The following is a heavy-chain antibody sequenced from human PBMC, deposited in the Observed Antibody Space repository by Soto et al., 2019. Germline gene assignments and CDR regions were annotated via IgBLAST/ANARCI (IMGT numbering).Heavy chain of an antibody. Sequence: SETLSLTCTVSGGSISSSSYYWGWIRQPPGKGLEWIGSIYYSGSTYYNPSLKSRVTISADTSKNQFSLKLSSVTAADTAVYYCARPFPMVTQGPSDYYYYMDVWGKGTTVTVSS. J-gene: IGHJ6*03. CDR2: IYYSGST. CDR3: ARPFPMVTQGPSDYYYYMDV. CDR1: GGSISSSSYY. V-gene: IGHV4-39*01. D-gene: IGHD2-21*02.